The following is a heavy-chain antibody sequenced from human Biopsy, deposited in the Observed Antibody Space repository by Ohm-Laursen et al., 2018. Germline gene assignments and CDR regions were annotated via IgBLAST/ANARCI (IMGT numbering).Heavy chain of an antibody. Sequence: ASVKVSCKASGYSFTSYYMHWVRQAPGQGLKWMGMINPSGSTTSYPQISQGRVTMTRDTSKSTVYMELSSLRSADTAVYFCARNTGWYGDLYYFDYWGQGTLATVSS. CDR2: INPSGSTT. V-gene: IGHV1-46*01. D-gene: IGHD6-19*01. J-gene: IGHJ4*02. CDR3: ARNTGWYGDLYYFDY. CDR1: GYSFTSYY.